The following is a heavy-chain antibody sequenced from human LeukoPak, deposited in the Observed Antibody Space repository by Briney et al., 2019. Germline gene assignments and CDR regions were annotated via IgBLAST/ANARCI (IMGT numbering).Heavy chain of an antibody. V-gene: IGHV4-34*01. CDR3: ARPRVRGVVIRGFDY. Sequence: SETLSLTCAVYGGSFSGYYWSWIRQPPGKGLEWIGEINHSGSTNYNPSLKSRVTISVDTSKNQFSLKLSSVTAADTAVYYCARPRVRGVVIRGFDYWGQGTLVTVSS. J-gene: IGHJ4*01. D-gene: IGHD3-10*01. CDR1: GGSFSGYY. CDR2: INHSGST.